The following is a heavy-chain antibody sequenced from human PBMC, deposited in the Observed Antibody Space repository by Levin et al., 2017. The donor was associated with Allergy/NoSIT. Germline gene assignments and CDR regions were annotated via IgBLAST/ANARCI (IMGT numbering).Heavy chain of an antibody. J-gene: IGHJ3*02. CDR2: ISSSGGST. Sequence: RTGGSLRLSCAASGFTFSNYAITWVRQAPGKGLEWVSVISSSGGSTYYADSVRGRFTISRDNSKNTLYLQMNSLRAEDTALYYCAKRSCGGDCKDAFDMWGQGTMVSVSS. V-gene: IGHV3-23*01. D-gene: IGHD2-21*02. CDR1: GFTFSNYA. CDR3: AKRSCGGDCKDAFDM.